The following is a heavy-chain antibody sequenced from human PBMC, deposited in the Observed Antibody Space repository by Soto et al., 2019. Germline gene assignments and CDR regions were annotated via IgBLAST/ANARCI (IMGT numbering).Heavy chain of an antibody. J-gene: IGHJ3*02. CDR2: IYTSGST. CDR1: GVSISSYY. V-gene: IGHV4-4*07. CDR3: ARGHSSGPRNGAFDT. Sequence: PSETLSLTCTVSGVSISSYYWSWIRHAAGKGLEWIGRIYTSGSTNYNPSLKSRVTMSVDTSKNQFSLKLSSVTAADTAVYYCARGHSSGPRNGAFDTLGQGTMVNVS. D-gene: IGHD3-22*01.